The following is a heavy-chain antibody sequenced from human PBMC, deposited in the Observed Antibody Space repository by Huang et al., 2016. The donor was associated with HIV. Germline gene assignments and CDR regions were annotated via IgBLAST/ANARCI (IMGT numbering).Heavy chain of an antibody. Sequence: QVQLYQWGAGPLRPSETLSLTCGVSGWSLHGYSWNWLRQSPGRGLEWIGEVNHGGNTKDNPSLKSRVTISVDTSKIQFSLNLTAVTATDTADYYCATSRSGSGWFLDIWGRGTLVSVS. CDR1: GWSLHGYS. CDR2: VNHGGNT. D-gene: IGHD6-19*01. J-gene: IGHJ2*01. CDR3: ATSRSGSGWFLDI. V-gene: IGHV4-34*01.